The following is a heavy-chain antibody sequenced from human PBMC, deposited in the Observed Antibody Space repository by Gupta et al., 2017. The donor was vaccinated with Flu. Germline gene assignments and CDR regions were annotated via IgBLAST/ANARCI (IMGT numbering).Heavy chain of an antibody. J-gene: IGHJ5*02. CDR2: ITPILGVA. Sequence: QVHLVQSGSEVKKPGPSVRVSCKASGITFNTHTISWVRQAPGQGLEWMGRITPILGVAKYAQKFQARLTLTADKSTGTAYMELSSLRSDDTAFYYCARDGAYSSIPDPEERFHSLNWLDPWGQGTQVTVSS. D-gene: IGHD2-21*01. CDR1: GITFNTHT. V-gene: IGHV1-69*04. CDR3: ARDGAYSSIPDPEERFHSLNWLDP.